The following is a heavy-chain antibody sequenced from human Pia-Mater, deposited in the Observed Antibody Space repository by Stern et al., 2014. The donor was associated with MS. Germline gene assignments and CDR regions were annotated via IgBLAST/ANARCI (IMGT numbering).Heavy chain of an antibody. Sequence: EVQLVESGGGLVQPGGSLRLSCAAPGFTFSSYDMHWVRQATGKGLEWVSAIGTAGDTYYPGSVKGRFTISRENAKNSLYLQMNSLRAGDTAVYYCARARRDYYDSSGYPYYFDYWGQGTLVTVSS. V-gene: IGHV3-13*01. J-gene: IGHJ4*02. CDR1: GFTFSSYD. D-gene: IGHD3-22*01. CDR2: IGTAGDT. CDR3: ARARRDYYDSSGYPYYFDY.